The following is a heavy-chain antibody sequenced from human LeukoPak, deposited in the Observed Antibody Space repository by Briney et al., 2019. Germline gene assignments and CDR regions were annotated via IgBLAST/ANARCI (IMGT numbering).Heavy chain of an antibody. CDR3: ARADTTGGYYFDY. D-gene: IGHD4-17*01. Sequence: GRSLRLSCAASGFTFSSYSMNWVRQAPGKGLEWVSSISSSSSYIYYADSVKGRFTISRDNAKNSLYLQMNSLRAEDTAVYYCARADTTGGYYFDYWGQGTLVTVSS. V-gene: IGHV3-21*01. CDR1: GFTFSSYS. CDR2: ISSSSSYI. J-gene: IGHJ4*02.